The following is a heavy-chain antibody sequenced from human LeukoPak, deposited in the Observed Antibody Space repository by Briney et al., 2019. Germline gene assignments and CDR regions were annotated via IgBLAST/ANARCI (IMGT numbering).Heavy chain of an antibody. CDR2: ISAYNGNT. CDR1: GYTFTSYG. J-gene: IGHJ4*02. V-gene: IGHV1-18*01. Sequence: ASVKVSCKASGYTFTSYGISWVRQAPGQGLEWMGWISAYNGNTNYAQKLQGSVTMTTDTSTSTAYMELRSLRSDDTAVYYCARESVGATLVDYWGQGTLVTVSS. D-gene: IGHD1-26*01. CDR3: ARESVGATLVDY.